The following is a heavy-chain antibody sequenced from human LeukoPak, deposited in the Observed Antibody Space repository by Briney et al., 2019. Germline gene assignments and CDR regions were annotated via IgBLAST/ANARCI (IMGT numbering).Heavy chain of an antibody. D-gene: IGHD5-12*01. J-gene: IGHJ6*03. V-gene: IGHV3-43*01. CDR3: AKDTSRGYNYYYYMDV. CDR1: GFTFDDYT. CDR2: ISWDGGST. Sequence: GGSLRLSCAASGFTFDDYTMHWVRQAPGKGLEWVSLISWDGGSTYYGDSVKGRFTISRDNSKNSLYLQMNSLGTEDTALYYCAKDTSRGYNYYYYMDVWGKGTTVTVSS.